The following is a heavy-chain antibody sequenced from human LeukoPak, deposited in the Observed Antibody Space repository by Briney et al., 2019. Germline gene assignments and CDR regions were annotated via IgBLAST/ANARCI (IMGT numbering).Heavy chain of an antibody. Sequence: GASVKVPCKASGYTFTSYYMHWVRQAPGQGLEWMGIINPSGGSTSYAQKFQGRVTMTRDTSTSTVYMELSSLRSEDTAVYYCARDLTLRDYSSGFWGQGTLVTVSS. CDR2: INPSGGST. J-gene: IGHJ4*02. CDR3: ARDLTLRDYSSGF. D-gene: IGHD6-19*01. V-gene: IGHV1-46*01. CDR1: GYTFTSYY.